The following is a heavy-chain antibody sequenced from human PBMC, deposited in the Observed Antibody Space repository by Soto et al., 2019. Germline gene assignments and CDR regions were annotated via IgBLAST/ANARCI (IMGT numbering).Heavy chain of an antibody. CDR2: ISCDGSRK. V-gene: IGHV3-30*04. Sequence: PGGSLRLSCAASGFTFSSCAFHWVRQAPGKGLEWVAVISCDGSRKYYADSVKGRFTISRDNSENTVYLQMNSLRTEDTAVYYCARDRDYSNKFDYWGQGTLVTVSS. CDR3: ARDRDYSNKFDY. D-gene: IGHD4-4*01. CDR1: GFTFSSCA. J-gene: IGHJ4*02.